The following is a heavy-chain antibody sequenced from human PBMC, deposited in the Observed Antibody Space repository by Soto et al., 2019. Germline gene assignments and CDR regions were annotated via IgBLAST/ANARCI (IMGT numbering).Heavy chain of an antibody. CDR3: ARSNSSGYAH. Sequence: QVQLQQWGAGLLKPSETLSLTCAVYGGSFSGYYWSWIRQPPGKGLEWIGEIYHSGSTNYNPSLKSRVTISVDTSKNQFSLKLSSVTAADTAVYYCARSNSSGYAHWGQGTLVTVSS. J-gene: IGHJ4*02. V-gene: IGHV4-34*01. CDR2: IYHSGST. CDR1: GGSFSGYY. D-gene: IGHD3-22*01.